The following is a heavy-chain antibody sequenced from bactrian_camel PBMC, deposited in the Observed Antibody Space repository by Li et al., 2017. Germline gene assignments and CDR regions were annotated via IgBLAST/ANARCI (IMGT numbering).Heavy chain of an antibody. CDR3: ALAWGSVCEAWSGYTE. Sequence: HVQLVESGGGLLQPGGSLRLSCATSGFTFSSYSMFWVRQAPGKGLEWVSGINRGAGSTHYADSVKGRFTISRDNAKNTLYLQLNSLRPDDSGMYYCALAWGSVCEAWSGYTEWGRGTQVTVS. D-gene: IGHD2*01. V-gene: IGHV3S1*01. CDR2: INRGAGST. J-gene: IGHJ4*01. CDR1: GFTFSSYS.